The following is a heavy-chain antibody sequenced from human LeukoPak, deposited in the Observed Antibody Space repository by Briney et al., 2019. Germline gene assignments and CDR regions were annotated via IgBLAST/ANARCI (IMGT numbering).Heavy chain of an antibody. CDR1: GVSLSTSGMC. J-gene: IGHJ4*02. CDR3: ARTARYYDILTGFTFDY. D-gene: IGHD3-9*01. V-gene: IGHV2-70*11. CDR2: IDWDDDK. Sequence: SGPALVKPTQTLTLTCTFSGVSLSTSGMCVSWIRQPPGKALEWLARIDWDDDKYYSTSLKTRLTISKDTSKNQVVLTMTNMDPVDTATYYCARTARYYDILTGFTFDYWGQGTLVTVSS.